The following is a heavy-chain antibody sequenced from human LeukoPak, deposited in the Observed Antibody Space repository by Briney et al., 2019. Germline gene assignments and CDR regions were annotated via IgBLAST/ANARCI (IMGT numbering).Heavy chain of an antibody. CDR2: ISSSSSYI. V-gene: IGHV3-21*01. J-gene: IGHJ3*02. Sequence: GGSLRLSCAASRFXFSSYNINWVRQAPGKGLEWVSSISSSSSYIYYADSVKGRFTISRDNAKNSLYLQMNSLRDEDTAVYYCARDTAFAFDIWGQGTMVTVSS. CDR3: ARDTAFAFDI. D-gene: IGHD2-21*02. CDR1: RFXFSSYN.